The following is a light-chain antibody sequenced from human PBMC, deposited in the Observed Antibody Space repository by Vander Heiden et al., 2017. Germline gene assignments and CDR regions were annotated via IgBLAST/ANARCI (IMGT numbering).Light chain of an antibody. CDR2: DNN. CDR1: SSHIWHNY. Sequence: QSVLTQPPSVSAAPGQKVTISCSGNSSHIWHNYVSWYLQLPGPAPSLLIFDNNKRPSAIPDRFSGSKSGTSATLVTTGLQTGDVADYYCGTWDSSRSAVVFGGGTKLTVL. CDR3: GTWDSSRSAVV. J-gene: IGLJ2*01. V-gene: IGLV1-51*01.